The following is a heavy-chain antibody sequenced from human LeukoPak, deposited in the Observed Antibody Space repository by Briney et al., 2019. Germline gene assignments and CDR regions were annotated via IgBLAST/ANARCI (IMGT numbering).Heavy chain of an antibody. J-gene: IGHJ6*03. CDR3: ASSHHCSGGSCYPHYYYYMDV. Sequence: ASVKVSCKASGGTFSSYAISWVRQAPGQGLEWMGEIIPIFGTANYAQKFQGRVTITADKSTSTAYMELSSLRSEDTAVYYCASSHHCSGGSCYPHYYYYMDVWGKGTTVTVSS. CDR1: GGTFSSYA. V-gene: IGHV1-69*06. D-gene: IGHD2-15*01. CDR2: IIPIFGTA.